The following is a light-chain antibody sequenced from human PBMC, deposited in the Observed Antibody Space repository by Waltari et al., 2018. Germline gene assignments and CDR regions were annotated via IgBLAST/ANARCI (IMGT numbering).Light chain of an antibody. CDR1: SSNIGNNN. J-gene: IGLJ2*01. CDR3: AAWDDSVIVV. V-gene: IGLV1-44*01. Sequence: QSVLTQPPSASGTPGQRVTISCSGSSSNIGNNNVNWYQQLPGTAPKLLVYNTNQRPSGVPDRFSGSKSGTSASLASSGRQSEDEAHYYCAAWDDSVIVVFGGGTKLTVL. CDR2: NTN.